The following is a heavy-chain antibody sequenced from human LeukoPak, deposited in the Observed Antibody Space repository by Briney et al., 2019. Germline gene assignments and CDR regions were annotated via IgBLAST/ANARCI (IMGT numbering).Heavy chain of an antibody. CDR3: ARHAGGYTHFDS. J-gene: IGHJ4*02. CDR2: IFHTGST. D-gene: IGHD3-10*01. V-gene: IGHV4-59*08. Sequence: SETLSLTCTVSGGSISSYYWTWVRQPPGKRLEWIGYIFHTGSTNYNPSPKSRVTMSLDTSKNQFSLKLSSVTAADTAVYYCARHAGGYTHFDSWGQGALVTVSS. CDR1: GGSISSYY.